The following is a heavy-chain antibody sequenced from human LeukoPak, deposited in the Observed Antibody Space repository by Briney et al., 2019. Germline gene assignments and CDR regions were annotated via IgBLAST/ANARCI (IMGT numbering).Heavy chain of an antibody. CDR3: ARVGDYDSSGYYPRYDP. CDR2: IYYSGST. D-gene: IGHD3-22*01. CDR1: GGSISSYY. J-gene: IGHJ5*02. V-gene: IGHV4-59*08. Sequence: SETLSLTCTVSGGSISSYYWSWIRQPPGKGLEWIGYIYYSGSTYYNPSLKSRVTISVDTSKNQFSLKLSSVTAADTAVYYCARVGDYDSSGYYPRYDPWGQGTLVTVSS.